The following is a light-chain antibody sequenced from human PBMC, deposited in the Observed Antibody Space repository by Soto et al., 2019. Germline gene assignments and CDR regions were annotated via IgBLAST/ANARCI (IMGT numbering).Light chain of an antibody. CDR3: KSYTKPAARV. CDR2: EVS. CDR1: SSHVGAHNF. Sequence: QSAPTQPASVSGSPGQSITISCTATSSHVGAHNFVSCNQQHPGKAPKLMIYEVSNRPSGVSDRFSGSKSGNTASLTISGLQAEDEAEYYFKSYTKPAARVFGTGTKVT. V-gene: IGLV2-14*01. J-gene: IGLJ1*01.